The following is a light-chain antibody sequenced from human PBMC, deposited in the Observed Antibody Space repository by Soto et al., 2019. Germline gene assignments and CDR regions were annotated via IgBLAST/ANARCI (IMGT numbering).Light chain of an antibody. Sequence: AIQMTHSPSSLYASVGDRVTITCLARQGISNDLYWFQKKPGKAPKLLIYAASNLQSGVPARCSGSGSGTDFTLTISSLQPEDFATYYCLQKYFYPFTFGPGTKVDIK. CDR1: QGISND. CDR3: LQKYFYPFT. CDR2: AAS. J-gene: IGKJ3*01. V-gene: IGKV1-6*01.